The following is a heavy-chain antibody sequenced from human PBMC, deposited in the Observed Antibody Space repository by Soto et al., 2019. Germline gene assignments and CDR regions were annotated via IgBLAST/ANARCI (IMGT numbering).Heavy chain of an antibody. CDR1: GYTFTGYY. V-gene: IGHV1-2*02. CDR3: ERDPEVVVTSSLYDPYGCFDP. CDR2: MNPKSGVT. Sequence: ASVKVSCKASGYTFTGYYLHWVRRAPGRGLEWMGWMNPKSGVTVYSAQFQGRIAMTRDTSINTAYMELSGLNSDDTAVYYCERDPEVVVTSSLYDPYGCFDPWVQGTMVTVSS. J-gene: IGHJ5*02. D-gene: IGHD2-21*02.